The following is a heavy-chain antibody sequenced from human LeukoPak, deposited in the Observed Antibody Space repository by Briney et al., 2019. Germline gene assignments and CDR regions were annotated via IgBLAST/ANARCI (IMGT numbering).Heavy chain of an antibody. J-gene: IGHJ4*02. Sequence: SETLSLTCTVSGDSISRSRYYWGWIRQPPGKGLEWIGSIYYSGSTYYNPSLISRVTISLDTSKNQFSLKLNSVTAADTAVYYCARFGIAVAGTREDYWGQGTLVTVSS. CDR2: IYYSGST. CDR1: GDSISRSRYY. CDR3: ARFGIAVAGTREDY. D-gene: IGHD6-19*01. V-gene: IGHV4-39*01.